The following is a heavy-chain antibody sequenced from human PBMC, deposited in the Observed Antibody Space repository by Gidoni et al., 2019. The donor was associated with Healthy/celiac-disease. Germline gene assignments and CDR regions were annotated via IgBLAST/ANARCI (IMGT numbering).Heavy chain of an antibody. Sequence: TSGFTFGDYAMSWFRQAPGKGLEWVGFIRSKTYGGTTEYAASVKGRFTISRDDSKSIAYLQMNNLKTEDTAVYYCTVAVAGRRFQHWGQGTLVTVSS. CDR3: TVAVAGRRFQH. J-gene: IGHJ1*01. CDR1: GFTFGDYA. D-gene: IGHD6-19*01. V-gene: IGHV3-49*03. CDR2: IRSKTYGGTT.